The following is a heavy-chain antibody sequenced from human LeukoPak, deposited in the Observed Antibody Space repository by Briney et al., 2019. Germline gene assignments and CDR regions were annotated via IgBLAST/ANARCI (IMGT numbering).Heavy chain of an antibody. CDR3: TRVGYIDEGIDY. D-gene: IGHD5-24*01. Sequence: GGSLRLSCAASGFTFSNYAMAWVRQAPGKGLGWVANIKQDGSKKSYVDSVKGRFTISRDNAKNSLYLQMNSLRAEDTAIYYCTRVGYIDEGIDYWGQGTLVTVSS. CDR2: IKQDGSKK. CDR1: GFTFSNYA. J-gene: IGHJ4*02. V-gene: IGHV3-7*04.